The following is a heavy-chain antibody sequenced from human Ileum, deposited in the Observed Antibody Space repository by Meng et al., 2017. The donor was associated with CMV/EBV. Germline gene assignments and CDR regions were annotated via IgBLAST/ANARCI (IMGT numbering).Heavy chain of an antibody. CDR1: GAASSSGDYY. V-gene: IGHV4-30-4*08. Sequence: DSGPAPVNTFQPRCLSCTVSGAASSSGDYYLSWIRQPPGKGLEWIGYIFFSGNTYYNPSLNNRVIISIDTPRNQFSLKVDSVTAADTAVYYCARFRIAALGNLFDPWGHGTLVTVSS. J-gene: IGHJ5*02. D-gene: IGHD6-13*01. CDR3: ARFRIAALGNLFDP. CDR2: IFFSGNT.